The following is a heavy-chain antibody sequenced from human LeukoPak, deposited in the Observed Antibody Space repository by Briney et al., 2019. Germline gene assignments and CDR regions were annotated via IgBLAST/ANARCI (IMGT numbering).Heavy chain of an antibody. CDR2: IYYSGST. D-gene: IGHD3-22*01. CDR3: ARSLRITMIVVVITNFDY. Sequence: SETLSLTCSVSGGSISSSIYYWGWIRQPPGKGLEWIGSIYYSGSTYYNPSLKSRVTISVDTSKNQFSLKLRSVTAADTAVYYCARSLRITMIVVVITNFDYWGQGTLVTVSS. CDR1: GGSISSSIYY. J-gene: IGHJ4*02. V-gene: IGHV4-39*01.